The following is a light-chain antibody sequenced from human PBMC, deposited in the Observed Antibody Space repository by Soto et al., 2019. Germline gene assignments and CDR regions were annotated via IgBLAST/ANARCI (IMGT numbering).Light chain of an antibody. V-gene: IGKV1-39*01. J-gene: IGKJ4*01. CDR1: QSIGNY. CDR3: QQSSNTPQT. Sequence: DIQMIQSPSSLSASVGDRVTITCRASQSIGNYLSWYQQKPGKAPKLLINVASTLQSGVPSRFSGSGSGTDFTLAISSLQPEDFATYYCQQSSNTPQTVGGGTRVEIK. CDR2: VAS.